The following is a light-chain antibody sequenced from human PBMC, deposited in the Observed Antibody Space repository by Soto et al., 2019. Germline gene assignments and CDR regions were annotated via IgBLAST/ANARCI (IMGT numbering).Light chain of an antibody. CDR3: QQYNNWPLT. Sequence: DIVLTQSPGTLSLSPGERATLSCRASQTLSPNYLAWCQQKPGHPPRLLIYGSSKRATGIPDRFSGSGSGTDFTLTISRLEPDDFGVYFCQQYNNWPLTFGGGTKVEIK. CDR1: QTLSPNY. V-gene: IGKV3-20*01. CDR2: GSS. J-gene: IGKJ4*01.